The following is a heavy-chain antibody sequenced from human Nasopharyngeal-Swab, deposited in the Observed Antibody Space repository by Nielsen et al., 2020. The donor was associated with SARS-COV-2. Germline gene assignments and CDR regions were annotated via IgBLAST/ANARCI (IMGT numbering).Heavy chain of an antibody. CDR1: GFTFSSYS. D-gene: IGHD6-19*01. CDR3: ARDPSYSSGWTPLYYSDY. J-gene: IGHJ4*02. V-gene: IGHV3-48*02. Sequence: GESLKISCAASGFTFSSYSMSWVRQAPGKGLEWVSYISRSSSTIYYADSVKGRFTISRDNAKNSLYLQMNSLRDEDTAVYYCARDPSYSSGWTPLYYSDYWGQGTLVTVSS. CDR2: ISRSSSTI.